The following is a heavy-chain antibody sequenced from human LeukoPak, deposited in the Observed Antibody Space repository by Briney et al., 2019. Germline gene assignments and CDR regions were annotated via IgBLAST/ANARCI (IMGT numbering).Heavy chain of an antibody. D-gene: IGHD5-12*01. J-gene: IGHJ4*02. CDR3: AKGAYDYIEMGYFDS. V-gene: IGHV3-23*01. CDR2: LIGSSGST. Sequence: GGSLRLSCAASGFTSTTCAMNWVRQAPGKGLEWVSILIGSSGSTDYADSVKGRFTISRDTSKNTLFLQMNSLRAEDAAIYYCAKGAYDYIEMGYFDSWGQGTLVTVSS. CDR1: GFTSTTCA.